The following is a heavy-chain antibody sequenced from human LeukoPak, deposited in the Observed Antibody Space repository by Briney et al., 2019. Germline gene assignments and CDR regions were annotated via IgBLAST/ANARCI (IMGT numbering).Heavy chain of an antibody. D-gene: IGHD5-18*01. CDR3: ARESVDTAMATDY. V-gene: IGHV4-34*01. CDR2: INHTGST. J-gene: IGHJ4*02. Sequence: SEALSHTRAVYLGSLSYYFWSTIRPPPGEGLECIGEINHTGSTIYNPSRQSRVTIPVDTSKNQFSLKLSSVTAADTGVYYCARESVDTAMATDYWGQGTLVTVSS. CDR1: LGSLSYYF.